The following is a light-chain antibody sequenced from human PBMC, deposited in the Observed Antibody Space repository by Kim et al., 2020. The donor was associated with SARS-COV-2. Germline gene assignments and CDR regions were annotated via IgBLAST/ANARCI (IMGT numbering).Light chain of an antibody. CDR3: LLFYGGVRV. V-gene: IGLV7-46*01. CDR2: DID. Sequence: PGGTVPLPRGFSTGAVTSGHFPYWFQQKPGQAPGTLIYDIDKKHSWTPARFSGSLLGGKAALTLWGAQPDDEADYYCLLFYGGVRVFGGGTQLTVL. J-gene: IGLJ2*01. CDR1: TGAVTSGHF.